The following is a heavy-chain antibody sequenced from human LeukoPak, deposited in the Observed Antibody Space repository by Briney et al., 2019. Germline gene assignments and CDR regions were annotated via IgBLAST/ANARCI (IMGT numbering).Heavy chain of an antibody. Sequence: GEPLKISCKGSGYNFTSYWISWVRQMPGKGLEWMGRIDPSDSYTNYSPSFQGHVTISADKSISTACLQWSSLKASDTAMYYCARLRDGSIDYWGQGTLVTVS. CDR3: ARLRDGSIDY. J-gene: IGHJ4*02. CDR2: IDPSDSYT. V-gene: IGHV5-10-1*01. CDR1: GYNFTSYW.